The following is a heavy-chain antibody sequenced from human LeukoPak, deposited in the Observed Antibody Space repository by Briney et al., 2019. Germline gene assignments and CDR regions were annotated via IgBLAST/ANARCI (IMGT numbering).Heavy chain of an antibody. V-gene: IGHV3-30*18. CDR2: ISYDGSNK. CDR1: GFTLSSYG. Sequence: GRSLRLSCAASGFTLSSYGMHWVRQAPGKGPEWVAAISYDGSNKYYAESVKGRFTISRDDSKNTLYVQMNSLRAEDTAVYYCAKDGPGETGYFDYWGQGTLVTVSS. J-gene: IGHJ4*02. CDR3: AKDGPGETGYFDY. D-gene: IGHD3-16*01.